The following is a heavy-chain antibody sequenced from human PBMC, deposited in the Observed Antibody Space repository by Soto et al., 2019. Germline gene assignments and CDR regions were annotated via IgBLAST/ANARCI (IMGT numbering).Heavy chain of an antibody. D-gene: IGHD1-26*01. J-gene: IGHJ4*02. CDR2: ISGSGGAA. Sequence: EVQLLESGGGLVHPGGSLRLSCVDSGFTFSTYAMTWVRQAPGKGLEWLSVISGSGGAAYYADSVKGRFTISRDNSKRTLYLQMNTLRAEDTAVYYCAKYDGSHYYFDNWGQGTLVTVSS. CDR3: AKYDGSHYYFDN. V-gene: IGHV3-23*01. CDR1: GFTFSTYA.